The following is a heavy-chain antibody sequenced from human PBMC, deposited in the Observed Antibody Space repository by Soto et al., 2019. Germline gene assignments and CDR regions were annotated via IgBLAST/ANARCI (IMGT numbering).Heavy chain of an antibody. J-gene: IGHJ6*02. D-gene: IGHD6-13*01. V-gene: IGHV5-51*01. CDR2: IYPGDSDT. Sequence: PGESLKISCKGSGYSFTSYWIGWVRQMPGKGLEWMGIIYPGDSDTRYSPSFQGQVTISADKSISTAYLQWSSLKASDTAMYYFARGAYSSSWYGSWNYYYGMDVWGQGTTVTVSS. CDR3: ARGAYSSSWYGSWNYYYGMDV. CDR1: GYSFTSYW.